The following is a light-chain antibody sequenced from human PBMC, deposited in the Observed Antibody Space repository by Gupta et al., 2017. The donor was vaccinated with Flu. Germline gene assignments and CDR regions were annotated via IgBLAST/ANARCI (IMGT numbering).Light chain of an antibody. V-gene: IGKV1-9*01. CDR1: QGISNY. CDR3: QQFGSFPLT. CDR2: AAS. Sequence: DIQLTQSPSFLSASVGDRVTITCRASQGISNYLAWYQQKPGKAPNLLIYAASTMQSGVPSRLSGSGSGTEFTLTISSLQPEDCATYYCQQFGSFPLTFGQGTRLEIK. J-gene: IGKJ5*01.